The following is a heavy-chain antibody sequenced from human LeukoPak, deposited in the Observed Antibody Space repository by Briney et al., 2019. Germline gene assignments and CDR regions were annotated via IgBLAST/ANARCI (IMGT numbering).Heavy chain of an antibody. D-gene: IGHD6-19*01. Sequence: SETLSLTCAVYGGSFSRYYWSWIRQPPGKGLEWIGEIIHCGSTNYNPSLKSRVTISVDTSKNQFSLKLSSVTAADTAVYYCARGLGFNSSGWPTFFYFDYWRQGSLVTVSS. CDR1: GGSFSRYY. CDR2: IIHCGST. V-gene: IGHV4-34*01. J-gene: IGHJ4*02. CDR3: ARGLGFNSSGWPTFFYFDY.